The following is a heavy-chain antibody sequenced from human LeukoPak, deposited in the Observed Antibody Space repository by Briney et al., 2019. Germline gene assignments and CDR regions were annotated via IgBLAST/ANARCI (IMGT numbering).Heavy chain of an antibody. D-gene: IGHD5-18*01. CDR3: ARGTGEGYTYGRYYFDY. CDR2: INPKTGST. V-gene: IGHV1-2*02. CDR1: GYTFTEYY. J-gene: IGHJ4*02. Sequence: ASVKVSCKASGYTFTEYYMHWVRQAPGQGLEWIGWINPKTGSTNYAQKFQGRVTMTRDTSISTAYVELSRLRSGDTAVYYCARGTGEGYTYGRYYFDYWGQGTLVTVSS.